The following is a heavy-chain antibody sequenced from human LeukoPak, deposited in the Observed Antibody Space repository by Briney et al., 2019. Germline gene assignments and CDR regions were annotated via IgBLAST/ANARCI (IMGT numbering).Heavy chain of an antibody. V-gene: IGHV3-23*01. CDR2: ISGSGGST. CDR3: AKGGGSGSYYNAVWFDP. Sequence: GGSLRLSCAASGFTFSSSAMSWVRQAPGKGLEWVSAISGSGGSTYYADSVKGRFTISRDNSKNTLYLQMNSLRAEDTAVYHCAKGGGSGSYYNAVWFDPWGEGTLVTVSS. D-gene: IGHD3-10*01. CDR1: GFTFSSSA. J-gene: IGHJ5*02.